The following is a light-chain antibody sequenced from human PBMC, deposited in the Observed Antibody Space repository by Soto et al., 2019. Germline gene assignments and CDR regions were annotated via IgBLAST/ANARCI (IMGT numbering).Light chain of an antibody. Sequence: QSALTQPASVSGSPGQSITISCTGTSSDVGGYNYVSWYQQHPGKAPKLMIYDVSNRPSGVSNRFSGSKSGNTASLTISGLQAEDEADYYRSSYTSSSTVVFGGWTKLTVL. V-gene: IGLV2-14*01. J-gene: IGLJ2*01. CDR2: DVS. CDR3: SSYTSSSTVV. CDR1: SSDVGGYNY.